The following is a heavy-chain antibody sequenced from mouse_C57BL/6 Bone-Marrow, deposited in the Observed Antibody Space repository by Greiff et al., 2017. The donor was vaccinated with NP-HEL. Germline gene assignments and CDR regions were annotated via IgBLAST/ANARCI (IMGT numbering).Heavy chain of an antibody. V-gene: IGHV1-69*01. Sequence: VQLQQPGAELVMPGASVKLSCKASGYTFTSYWMHWVKQRPGQGLEWIGEIDPSDSYTNYNQKFKGKSTLTVDKSSSTAYMQLSSLTSEDAAVYYCARKKYYGSRRAWFAYWGQGTLVTVSA. CDR1: GYTFTSYW. J-gene: IGHJ3*01. D-gene: IGHD1-1*01. CDR2: IDPSDSYT. CDR3: ARKKYYGSRRAWFAY.